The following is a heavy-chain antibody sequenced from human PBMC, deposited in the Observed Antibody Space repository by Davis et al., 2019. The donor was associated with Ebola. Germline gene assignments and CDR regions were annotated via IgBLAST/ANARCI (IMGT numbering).Heavy chain of an antibody. D-gene: IGHD5-18*01. CDR2: ISSSGGDT. V-gene: IGHV3-23*01. CDR3: AKVGGDTGYYRSGLPLEALDM. CDR1: GFTFSSYA. Sequence: PGGSLRLSCAASGFTFSSYAMSWVRQAPGKGLEWVSVISSSGGDTYYADSVKGRFTISRDNSKNTLYVLMNSLRVEDTAIYYCAKVGGDTGYYRSGLPLEALDMWGQGTKVTVSS. J-gene: IGHJ3*02.